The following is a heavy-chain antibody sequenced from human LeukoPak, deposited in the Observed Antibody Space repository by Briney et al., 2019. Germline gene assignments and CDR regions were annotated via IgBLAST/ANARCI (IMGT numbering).Heavy chain of an antibody. CDR1: GFTFSSYS. CDR2: ISSSSSYI. CDR3: ASGSPDDFWSGYSFDY. J-gene: IGHJ4*02. Sequence: GGSLRLSCAASGFTFSSYSRNWVRQAPGKGLEWVSSISSSSSYIYYADSVKGRFTISRDNAKNSLYLQMNSLRAEDTAVYYCASGSPDDFWSGYSFDYWGQGTLVTASS. V-gene: IGHV3-21*01. D-gene: IGHD3-3*01.